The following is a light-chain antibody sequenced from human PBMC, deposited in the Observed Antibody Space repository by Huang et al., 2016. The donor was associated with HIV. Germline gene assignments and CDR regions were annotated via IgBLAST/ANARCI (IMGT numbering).Light chain of an antibody. CDR1: QSVSRN. V-gene: IGKV3-15*01. CDR2: GAS. J-gene: IGKJ2*01. Sequence: EIVLTQSPATRSMSPGQRATLSCRASQSVSRNLAWFHQKPGQAPRLLIYGASTRATGIPARFSGSGSGTEFTLTISSLQSEDFAVYYCQQYNNWPPMYTFGQG. CDR3: QQYNNWPPMYT.